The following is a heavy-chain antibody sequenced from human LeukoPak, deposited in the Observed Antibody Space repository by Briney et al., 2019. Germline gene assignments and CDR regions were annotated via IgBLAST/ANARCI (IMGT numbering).Heavy chain of an antibody. CDR2: ISYDGSNK. CDR3: AKGEDFDY. V-gene: IGHV3-30*18. CDR1: GFTFSSYG. J-gene: IGHJ4*02. Sequence: QPGRSLRLSCAASGFTFSSYGMHWVRQAPGKGLEWVAVISYDGSNKYYADSVKGRFTIPRDNSKNTLYLQMNSLRAEDTAVYYCAKGEDFDYWGQGTLVTVSS. D-gene: IGHD1-26*01.